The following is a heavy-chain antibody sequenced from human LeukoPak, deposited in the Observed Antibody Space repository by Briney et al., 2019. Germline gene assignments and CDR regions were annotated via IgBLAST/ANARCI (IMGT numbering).Heavy chain of an antibody. D-gene: IGHD3-10*01. V-gene: IGHV4-59*01. CDR2: IYYSGST. Sequence: SETLSLTCTVSGGSISSYYWSWIRQPPGKGLEWIGYIYYSGSTNYNPSLKGRVTISVDTSKNQFSLKLSSVTAADTAVYYCARGQCYYGSGSYLSCYGMDVWGQGTTVTVSS. CDR3: ARGQCYYGSGSYLSCYGMDV. CDR1: GGSISSYY. J-gene: IGHJ6*02.